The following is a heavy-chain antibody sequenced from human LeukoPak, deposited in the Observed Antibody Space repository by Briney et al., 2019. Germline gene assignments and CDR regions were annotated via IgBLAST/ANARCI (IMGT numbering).Heavy chain of an antibody. CDR1: GFAFDDYA. CDR2: VSWNSENI. D-gene: IGHD3-9*01. CDR3: AKNNGVRYLDWLASAFDV. Sequence: PGGSLRLSCAASGFAFDDYAMNWVRQAPGKGLEWVAGVSWNSENIGYADSVKGRFTISRDSAKNSLYLRMNSLRAEDTAFYYCAKNNGVRYLDWLASAFDVWGQGTMVTVSS. J-gene: IGHJ3*01. V-gene: IGHV3-9*01.